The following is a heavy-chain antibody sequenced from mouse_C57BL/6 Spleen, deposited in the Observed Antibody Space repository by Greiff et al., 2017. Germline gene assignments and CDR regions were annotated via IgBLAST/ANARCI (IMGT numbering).Heavy chain of an antibody. Sequence: QVQLKESGPGLVQPSQSLSITCTVSGFSLTSYGVHWVRQSPGKGLEWLGVIWSGGSTDYNAAFISRLSISKDNSKSQVFFKMNSLQADDTAIYYCARYITTVVADAMDYWGQGTSVTVSS. V-gene: IGHV2-2*01. CDR2: IWSGGST. J-gene: IGHJ4*01. D-gene: IGHD1-1*01. CDR3: ARYITTVVADAMDY. CDR1: GFSLTSYG.